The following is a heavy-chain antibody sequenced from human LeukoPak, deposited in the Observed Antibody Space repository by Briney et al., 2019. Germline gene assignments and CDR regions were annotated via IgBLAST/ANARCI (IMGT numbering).Heavy chain of an antibody. D-gene: IGHD5/OR15-5a*01. CDR1: GGSISSSSYY. CDR3: ARHETVSKLGAFDI. Sequence: PSETLSLTCTVSGGSISSSSYYWDWIRQPPGKGLEWIGTRYYTGSTYYNPSLKSRVTISVDTSKSQFSLRLSSVTAADTAVYYCARHETVSKLGAFDIWGQGTMVIVSS. J-gene: IGHJ3*02. CDR2: RYYTGST. V-gene: IGHV4-39*07.